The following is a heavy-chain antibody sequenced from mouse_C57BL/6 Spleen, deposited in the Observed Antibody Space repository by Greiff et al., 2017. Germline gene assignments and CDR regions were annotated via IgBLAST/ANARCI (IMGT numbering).Heavy chain of an antibody. CDR3: ARNPVYSVYLDD. CDR2: IRYDGSN. D-gene: IGHD2-1*01. Sequence: VQLKESGPGLVKPSQSLSLTCSVTGYSITSGYYWNLIRQFPGNKLEWMGYIRYDGSNNYNPSLKNRISITRDTSKNQFFLKLKSVTTEDTATYYCARNPVYSVYLDDWGQGTTLTVSS. CDR1: GYSITSGYY. J-gene: IGHJ2*01. V-gene: IGHV3-6*01.